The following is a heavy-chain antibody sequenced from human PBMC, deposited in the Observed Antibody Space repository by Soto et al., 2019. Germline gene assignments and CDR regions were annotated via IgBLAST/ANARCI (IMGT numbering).Heavy chain of an antibody. Sequence: GGSLRLSCAASGFTFSSYAMSWVRQAPGKGLEWVSGISGSGGSTHYADSVKGRFTISRDNSKNTLYLQMNSLRAEDTAVYYCAKAADYYNSSGYFAHWVQDVWGQGTTVTVSS. V-gene: IGHV3-23*01. CDR2: ISGSGGST. CDR1: GFTFSSYA. J-gene: IGHJ6*02. D-gene: IGHD3-22*01. CDR3: AKAADYYNSSGYFAHWVQDV.